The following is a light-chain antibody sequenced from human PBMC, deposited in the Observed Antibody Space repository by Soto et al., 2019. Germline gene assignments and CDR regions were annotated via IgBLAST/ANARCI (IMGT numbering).Light chain of an antibody. V-gene: IGLV1-47*01. J-gene: IGLJ1*01. Sequence: QSALSQPPSASGTPGQRVTISCSGSNSNIGNNYVYWYQQLPGTAPKLLIYRNNQRPSGVPDRISGSKSGTSASLAISGLRSEDEADYYCSSYRSSTTLEVFGTGTKVTVL. CDR1: NSNIGNNY. CDR2: RNN. CDR3: SSYRSSTTLEV.